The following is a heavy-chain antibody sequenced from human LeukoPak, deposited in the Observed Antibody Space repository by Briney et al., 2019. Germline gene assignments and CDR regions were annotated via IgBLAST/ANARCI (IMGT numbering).Heavy chain of an antibody. D-gene: IGHD4-17*01. CDR1: GYTLTELA. J-gene: IGHJ3*02. CDR3: ATSISIYGDSTTHDAFHI. CDR2: LDREDGEA. V-gene: IGHV1-24*01. Sequence: GVSVKVSCKVSGYTLTELAMHWVRQAPGKGLEWMGGLDREDGEAIYAQKFQGRVTLTEDTSTDTAYMELSSLRSEDTAVYYCATSISIYGDSTTHDAFHIWGQGTMVTVSS.